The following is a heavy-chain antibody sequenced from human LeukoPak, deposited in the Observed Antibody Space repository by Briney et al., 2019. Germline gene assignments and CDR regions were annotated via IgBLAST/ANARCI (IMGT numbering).Heavy chain of an antibody. Sequence: GGSLRLSCAASGFTFSSYGMHWVRQAPGKGLEWVAVISYDGSNKYYADSVKGRFTISRDNSKNTLYLQMNSLRAGDTAVYYCAEERAYRGYSYGPYFDYWGQGTLVTVSS. CDR1: GFTFSSYG. CDR2: ISYDGSNK. V-gene: IGHV3-30*18. CDR3: AEERAYRGYSYGPYFDY. J-gene: IGHJ4*02. D-gene: IGHD5-18*01.